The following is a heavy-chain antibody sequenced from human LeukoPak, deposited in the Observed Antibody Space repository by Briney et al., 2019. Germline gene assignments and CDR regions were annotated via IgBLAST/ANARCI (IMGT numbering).Heavy chain of an antibody. V-gene: IGHV1-69*05. CDR1: GDTFRSYG. J-gene: IGHJ4*02. CDR2: IIPIFGTT. CDR3: ARDSLKTATPLDY. Sequence: SVKVSCKASGDTFRSYGINWVRQAPGQGLEWMGRIIPIFGTTNYAQKFQGRVTITTDGSTSTAYMELSSLRSEDTAIYYCARDSLKTATPLDYWGQGTLVTVSS. D-gene: IGHD1-26*01.